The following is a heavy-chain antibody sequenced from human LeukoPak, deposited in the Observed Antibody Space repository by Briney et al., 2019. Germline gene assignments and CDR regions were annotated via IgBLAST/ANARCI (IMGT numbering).Heavy chain of an antibody. V-gene: IGHV4-39*01. CDR1: GGSISSSSYY. Sequence: SETLSLTCTVSGGSISSSSYYWGWIRQPPGKGLEWIGEIYHSGSTNYNPSLKSRVTISVDTSKNQFSLKLSSVTAADTAVYYCARTVVNYFDYWGQGTLVTVSS. CDR2: IYHSGST. J-gene: IGHJ4*02. CDR3: ARTVVNYFDY.